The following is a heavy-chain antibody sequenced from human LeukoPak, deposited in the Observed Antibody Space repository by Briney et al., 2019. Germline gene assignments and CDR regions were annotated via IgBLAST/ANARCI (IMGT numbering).Heavy chain of an antibody. D-gene: IGHD5-12*01. J-gene: IGHJ4*02. CDR1: GYTLTELS. CDR2: FDPEDGET. Sequence: ASVNVSCKVSGYTLTELSMHWVRQAPGKGLEWMGGFDPEDGETIYAQKFQGRVTITEDTSTDTAYMELSSLRSEDTAVYYCQCVDIVATVDYWGQGTLVTVSS. CDR3: QCVDIVATVDY. V-gene: IGHV1-24*01.